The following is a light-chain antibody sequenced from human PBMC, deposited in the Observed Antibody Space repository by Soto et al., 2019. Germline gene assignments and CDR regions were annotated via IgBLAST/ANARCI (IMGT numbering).Light chain of an antibody. CDR1: QSVTSN. CDR3: QQGGNWPHT. V-gene: IGKV3-15*01. Sequence: EIVMTQSPATLSVSPGERATLSCRASQSVTSNLSWYQQKPGQAPRLLIYGASTRAAGIPARVSGSGSGTEFTLTISSLQSEDFAVYCCQQGGNWPHTFGQGTRLEIK. CDR2: GAS. J-gene: IGKJ5*01.